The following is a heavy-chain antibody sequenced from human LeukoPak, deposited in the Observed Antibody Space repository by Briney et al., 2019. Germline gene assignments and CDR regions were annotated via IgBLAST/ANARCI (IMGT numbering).Heavy chain of an antibody. Sequence: PGGSLRLSCAASGFTFSSYAMSWVRQAPGKGLEWVSVIYEDGSTFYADSVKGRFTISRDISKNTLYLQMNSLRAEDTAVYYCARDHRIGGSWGQGTLVTVSS. D-gene: IGHD3-16*01. V-gene: IGHV3-53*01. J-gene: IGHJ4*02. CDR2: IYEDGST. CDR3: ARDHRIGGS. CDR1: GFTFSSYA.